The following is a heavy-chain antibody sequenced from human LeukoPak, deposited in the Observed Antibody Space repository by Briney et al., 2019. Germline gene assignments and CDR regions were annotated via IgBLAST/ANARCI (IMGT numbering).Heavy chain of an antibody. CDR3: ARSNRLLPPLDY. CDR1: GGSFSGYY. V-gene: IGHV4-34*01. Sequence: PSETLSLTCAVYGGSFSGYYWSWIPQPPGKGLEWIGEINHSGSTNYNPSLKSRVTISVDTSKNQFSLKLSSVTAADTAVYYCARSNRLLPPLDYWGQGTLVTVSS. J-gene: IGHJ4*02. D-gene: IGHD2-15*01. CDR2: INHSGST.